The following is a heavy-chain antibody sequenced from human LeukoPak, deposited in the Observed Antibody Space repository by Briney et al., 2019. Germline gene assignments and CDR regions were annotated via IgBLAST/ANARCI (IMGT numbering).Heavy chain of an antibody. V-gene: IGHV4-4*07. CDR1: GGSISSYY. Sequence: PSETLSLTCTVSGGSISSYYWSWIRQPAGKGLEWIGRIYTSGSTNYNPSLKSRVTMSVDTSKNQFSLKLSSVTAADTAVYYCARAVTMIVVDYSWDAFDIWGRGTMVTVSS. CDR3: ARAVTMIVVDYSWDAFDI. J-gene: IGHJ3*02. CDR2: IYTSGST. D-gene: IGHD3-22*01.